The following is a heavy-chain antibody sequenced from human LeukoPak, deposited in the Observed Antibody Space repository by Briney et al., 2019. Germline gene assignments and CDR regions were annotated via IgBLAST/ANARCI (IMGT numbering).Heavy chain of an antibody. CDR3: TRDPNGIAVAFFDY. CDR1: GFTFGDYA. D-gene: IGHD6-19*01. CDR2: IRSEAYGGIT. J-gene: IGHJ4*02. Sequence: GGSLRLSCTASGFTFGDYAMSWVRQAPGKGLEWVGFIRSEAYGGITEYAASVKGRFTISRDDSKSIAYLQMNSLKTEDTAVYYCTRDPNGIAVAFFDYWGQGTLVTVSS. V-gene: IGHV3-49*04.